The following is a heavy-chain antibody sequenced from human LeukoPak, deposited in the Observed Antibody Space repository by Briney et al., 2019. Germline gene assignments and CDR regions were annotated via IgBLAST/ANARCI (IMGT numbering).Heavy chain of an antibody. CDR3: ARSEYYDFWSGYYGLPNWFDP. V-gene: IGHV3-23*01. D-gene: IGHD3-3*01. CDR1: GFTFSSYA. J-gene: IGHJ5*02. Sequence: GGSLRHSCAASGFTFSSYAMSWVRQAPGKGLEWVSAISGSGGSTYYADSVKGRFTISRDNSKNTLYLQMNSLRAEDTAVYYCARSEYYDFWSGYYGLPNWFDPWGQGTLVTVSS. CDR2: ISGSGGST.